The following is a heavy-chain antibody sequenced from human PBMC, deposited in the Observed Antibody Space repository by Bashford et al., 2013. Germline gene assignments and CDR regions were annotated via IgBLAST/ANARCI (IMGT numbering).Heavy chain of an antibody. J-gene: IGHJ4*02. Sequence: ASVKVSCKASGYTFTTYGISWVRQAPGQGPEWVGWINPYNHNTLLAQKFQGRVSMTTDTSTNTASMELRSLTADDTALYYCVTGKYSNYFAGYWGQGTQVTVSS. CDR1: GYTFTTYG. V-gene: IGHV1-18*01. CDR2: INPYNHNT. CDR3: VTGKYSNYFAGY. D-gene: IGHD4-11*01.